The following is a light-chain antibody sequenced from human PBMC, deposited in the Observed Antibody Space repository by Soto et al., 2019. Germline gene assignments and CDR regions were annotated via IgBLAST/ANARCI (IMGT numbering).Light chain of an antibody. V-gene: IGLV1-40*01. CDR3: QSYATSLSGV. CDR1: SSNIGAGYD. CDR2: GNI. J-gene: IGLJ1*01. Sequence: QSVLTQPPSVSGAPGQRVTISCTGSSSNIGAGYDVHWYQQLPGTAPKLLIYGNINRPSGVPDRFSGSKSGTSASLAITGLQAEDEADDYCQSYATSLSGVVGTGTKVTVL.